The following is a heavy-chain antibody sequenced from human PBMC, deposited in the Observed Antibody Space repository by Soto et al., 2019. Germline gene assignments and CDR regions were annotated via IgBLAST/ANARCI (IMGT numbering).Heavy chain of an antibody. CDR2: IIPILGIA. CDR3: ATLLGYCSSTSCYGY. V-gene: IGHV1-69*02. D-gene: IGHD2-2*01. CDR1: GGTFSSYT. J-gene: IGHJ4*02. Sequence: SVKVSCKASGGTFSSYTISWVRQAPGQGLEWMGRIIPILGIANYAQKFQGRVTITADKSTSTAYMELSSLRSEDTAVYYCATLLGYCSSTSCYGYWGQGTLVTGLL.